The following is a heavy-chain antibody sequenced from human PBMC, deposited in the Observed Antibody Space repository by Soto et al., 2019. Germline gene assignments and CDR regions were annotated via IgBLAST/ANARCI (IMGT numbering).Heavy chain of an antibody. V-gene: IGHV3-23*01. CDR3: AKDLSSYYYFDF. CDR2: ISATGGST. D-gene: IGHD2-15*01. J-gene: IGHJ4*02. CDR1: GFTFSSYA. Sequence: PGGSLRLSCAASGFTFSSYAMSWVRQAPGKGLEWVSTISATGGSTFYADSVKGRFTISRDNSKNTLYLQMNSLRAEDTAIYYCAKDLSSYYYFDFWGQGTLVTVSS.